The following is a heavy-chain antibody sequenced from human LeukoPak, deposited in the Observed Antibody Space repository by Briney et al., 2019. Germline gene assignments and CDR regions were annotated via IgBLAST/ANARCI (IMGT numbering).Heavy chain of an antibody. Sequence: PGGSLRLSCAASGFTFSSYSMNWVRQAPGKGLEWVSSISSSSSYIYYADSVKGRFTISRDNAKNSLYLQMNSLRAEDTAVYYCAKTIGFIQLFGSPIDYWGQGTLVTVSS. CDR1: GFTFSSYS. D-gene: IGHD5-18*01. CDR3: AKTIGFIQLFGSPIDY. V-gene: IGHV3-21*04. CDR2: ISSSSSYI. J-gene: IGHJ4*02.